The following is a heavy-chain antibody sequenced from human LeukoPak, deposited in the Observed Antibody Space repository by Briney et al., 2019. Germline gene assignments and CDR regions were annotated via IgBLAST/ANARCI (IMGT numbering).Heavy chain of an antibody. V-gene: IGHV4-31*03. J-gene: IGHJ4*02. Sequence: SETLSLTCTVSGGSISIGGYYWSWIRQHPGKGLEWIGYIYYSGSTYYNPSLKSRVTISVDTSKNQFSLKLSSVTAADTAVYYCARVSSGITMIVATFDYWGQGTLVTVSS. CDR3: ARVSSGITMIVATFDY. CDR1: GGSISIGGYY. D-gene: IGHD3-22*01. CDR2: IYYSGST.